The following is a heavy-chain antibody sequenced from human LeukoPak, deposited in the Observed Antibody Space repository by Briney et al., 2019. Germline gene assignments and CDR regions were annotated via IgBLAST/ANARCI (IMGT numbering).Heavy chain of an antibody. V-gene: IGHV3-33*08. CDR1: GFTFSSYA. D-gene: IGHD3-3*01. J-gene: IGHJ6*02. CDR3: AREYYDFWSGYSSYGMDV. Sequence: GRSLRLSCAASGFTFSSYAMHWVRQAPGKGLEWVAVIWYDGSNKYYADSMKGRFTISRDNSKNTLYLQMNSLRAEDTAVYYCAREYYDFWSGYSSYGMDVWGQGTTVTVSS. CDR2: IWYDGSNK.